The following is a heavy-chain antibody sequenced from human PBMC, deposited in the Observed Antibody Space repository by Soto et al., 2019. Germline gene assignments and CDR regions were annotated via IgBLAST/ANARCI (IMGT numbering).Heavy chain of an antibody. CDR1: GYTFTSYG. CDR2: ISAYNGNT. CDR3: ARDIVLANDYYYGMDV. V-gene: IGHV1-18*01. D-gene: IGHD2-8*01. Sequence: QVQLVQSGAEVKKPGASVKVSCKASGYTFTSYGISWVRQAPGQGLEWMGWISAYNGNTNYAQKLQGRVTMTTDTSPSTAYMELRSRRSDDTAVYYCARDIVLANDYYYGMDVWGQGTTVTVAS. J-gene: IGHJ6*02.